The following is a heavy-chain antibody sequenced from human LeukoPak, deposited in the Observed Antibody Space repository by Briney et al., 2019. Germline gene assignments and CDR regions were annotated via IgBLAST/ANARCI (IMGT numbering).Heavy chain of an antibody. J-gene: IGHJ4*02. V-gene: IGHV3-53*01. CDR1: GFTVSSKY. D-gene: IGHD4-17*01. CDR3: AREGLRSAIDY. Sequence: GGSLRLSCAASGFTVSSKYMSWVRQAPGKGLEWVLVIYSGGSTYYADSVKGRFTISRDNSKNTLYLQMNSLRAEDTAVYYCAREGLRSAIDYWGQGTLVTVSS. CDR2: IYSGGST.